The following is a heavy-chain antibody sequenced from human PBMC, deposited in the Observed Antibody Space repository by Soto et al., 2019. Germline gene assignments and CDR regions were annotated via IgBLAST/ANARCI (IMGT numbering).Heavy chain of an antibody. Sequence: PSETLSLTCTVSGGSISSSSYYWGWIRQPPGKGLEWIGSIYYSGSTYYNPSLKSRVTISVDTSKNQFSLKLSSVTAADTAVYYCARKFGYSGYDGVQYYFDYWGQGTLVTVS. CDR2: IYYSGST. D-gene: IGHD5-12*01. V-gene: IGHV4-39*01. J-gene: IGHJ4*02. CDR1: GGSISSSSYY. CDR3: ARKFGYSGYDGVQYYFDY.